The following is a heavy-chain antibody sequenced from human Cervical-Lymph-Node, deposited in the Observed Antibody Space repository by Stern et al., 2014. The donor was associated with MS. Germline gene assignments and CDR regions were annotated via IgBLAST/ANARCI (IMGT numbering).Heavy chain of an antibody. D-gene: IGHD6-25*01. V-gene: IGHV3-30-3*01. J-gene: IGHJ4*02. CDR1: GFTFGRHS. CDR2: ISYDGSSQ. CDR3: ARPAAARYFDY. Sequence: QEQLVQSGGGVVQPGRSLRLSCATSGFTFGRHSMHWVRQAPGKGLEWVAIISYDGSSQHYADSVKGRFTISRSNSNNTLYLQMNSLRVEDTAMYYCARPAAARYFDYWGQGSQVTVSS.